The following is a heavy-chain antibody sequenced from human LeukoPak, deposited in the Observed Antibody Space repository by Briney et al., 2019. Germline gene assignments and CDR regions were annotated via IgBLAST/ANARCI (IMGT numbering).Heavy chain of an antibody. D-gene: IGHD1-1*01. CDR2: MSSNTGAT. Sequence: ASVKVSCKASGYIFTNYYMNWVRQAPGQGLEWMGWMSSNTGATDFAKMFQGRVTLTRDTSLTTAYMGLISLSSDNTAVYYCARSERVKGLFDFWGQGTLVTVSS. CDR1: GYIFTNYY. CDR3: ARSERVKGLFDF. V-gene: IGHV1-2*02. J-gene: IGHJ4*02.